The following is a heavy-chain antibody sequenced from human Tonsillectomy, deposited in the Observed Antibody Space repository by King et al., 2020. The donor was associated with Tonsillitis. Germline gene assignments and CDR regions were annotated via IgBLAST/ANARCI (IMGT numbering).Heavy chain of an antibody. CDR1: GFSLSTSGMC. J-gene: IGHJ4*02. D-gene: IGHD4-23*01. CDR3: ARIPPDYGGNSFDY. V-gene: IGHV2-70*04. CDR2: IDWDDDK. Sequence: VTLKESGPALVKPTQTLTLTCTFSGFSLSTSGMCVSWIRQPPGKALEWLARIDWDDDKFYSISLKTRLTISKDTSKNQVVLTMTNMDPVDTATYYCARIPPDYGGNSFDYWGQETMVTVSS.